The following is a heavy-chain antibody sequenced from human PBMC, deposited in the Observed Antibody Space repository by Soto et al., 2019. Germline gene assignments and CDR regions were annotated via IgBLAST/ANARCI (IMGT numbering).Heavy chain of an antibody. CDR2: IWYDGSNK. J-gene: IGHJ4*01. D-gene: IGHD1-26*01. CDR3: ARAFRARGLDY. Sequence: GGSLKLSCAAPGLTLSSYGMHWVRQAPDKGLEWVAVIWYDGSNKYYADSVKGRFTISRDNSKNTLYLQMNSLRAEDTAVYYCARAFRARGLDYWGHGA. V-gene: IGHV3-33*01. CDR1: GLTLSSYG.